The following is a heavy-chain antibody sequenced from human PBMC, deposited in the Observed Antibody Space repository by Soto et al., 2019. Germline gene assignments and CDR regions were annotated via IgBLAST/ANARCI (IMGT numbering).Heavy chain of an antibody. CDR2: IHYSGST. CDR3: TGGGPGHPFDY. Sequence: QVQLQESGPGLVKPSETLSLTCTASGVSITSHYWTWIRQPPGKGLEWIGNIHYSGSTNYSPSLKSRVIISVDTSENQSSLKLSSVTTADTAVYYCTGGGPGHPFDYWGQGTLVTVSS. D-gene: IGHD7-27*01. J-gene: IGHJ4*02. V-gene: IGHV4-59*11. CDR1: GVSITSHY.